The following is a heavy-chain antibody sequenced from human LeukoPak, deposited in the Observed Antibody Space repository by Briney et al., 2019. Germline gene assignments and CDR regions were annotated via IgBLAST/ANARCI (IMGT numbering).Heavy chain of an antibody. Sequence: PGGSLRLSCAASGFTLSNHWMIWVRQAPGKGLECVANIKQDGIEKYYLDSVKGRFTISRDNAKNSVYLQMNSLRAEDTAVYYCGTTVTTGRRYWGQGTLVTVSS. CDR1: GFTLSNHW. CDR3: GTTVTTGRRY. CDR2: IKQDGIEK. J-gene: IGHJ4*02. D-gene: IGHD4-17*01. V-gene: IGHV3-7*01.